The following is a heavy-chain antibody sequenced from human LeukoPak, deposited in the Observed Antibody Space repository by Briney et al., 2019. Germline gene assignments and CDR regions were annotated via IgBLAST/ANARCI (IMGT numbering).Heavy chain of an antibody. Sequence: SETLSLTCAVYGGSFSGYYWSWIRQPPGKGLEWIGEINHSGSTNYNPSLKSRVTISVDTSKNQFSLKLSSVTAADTAVYYCVRSSSRFFDPWGQGTLVTVSS. CDR1: GGSFSGYY. CDR3: VRSSSRFFDP. CDR2: INHSGST. J-gene: IGHJ5*02. V-gene: IGHV4-34*01. D-gene: IGHD6-6*01.